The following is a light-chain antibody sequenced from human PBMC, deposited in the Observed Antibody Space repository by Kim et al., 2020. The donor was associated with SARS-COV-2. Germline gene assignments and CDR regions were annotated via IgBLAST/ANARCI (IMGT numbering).Light chain of an antibody. CDR3: QQYNDWLT. V-gene: IGKV3-15*01. CDR1: QSISSN. Sequence: EIVMTQSPATLSVSPGERVILSCRASQSISSNLDWYQQKPGQTPRLLIYGASTRATGIPARFSGSGSGTEFTLTISSLQSEDFAVYYCQQYNDWLTFGGGTKVDIK. J-gene: IGKJ4*01. CDR2: GAS.